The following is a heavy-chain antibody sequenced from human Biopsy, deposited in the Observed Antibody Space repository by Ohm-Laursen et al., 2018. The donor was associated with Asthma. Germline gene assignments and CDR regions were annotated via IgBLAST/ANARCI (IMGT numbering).Heavy chain of an antibody. CDR2: IYHSGST. Sequence: TLSLTWAVSGGSISSGGYSWSWIRQPPGKGLEWIGYIYHSGSTYYNPSLKSRVTISVDRSKNQFSLKLSSVTAADTAVYYCARVKDGYNFDYWGQGTQVTVSS. V-gene: IGHV4-30-2*01. D-gene: IGHD5-24*01. CDR3: ARVKDGYNFDY. CDR1: GGSISSGGYS. J-gene: IGHJ4*02.